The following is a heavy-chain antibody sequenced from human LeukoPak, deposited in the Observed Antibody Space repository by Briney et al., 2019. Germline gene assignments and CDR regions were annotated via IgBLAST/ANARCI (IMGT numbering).Heavy chain of an antibody. CDR1: GFTFSDYY. V-gene: IGHV3-11*01. J-gene: IGHJ5*02. CDR2: IDSSGNVI. D-gene: IGHD6-13*01. CDR3: AKGAHSSSWHWFDP. Sequence: GGSLRLSCAASGFTFSDYYMTWIRQAPGKGLEWLSYIDSSGNVIYYADSVKGRFTISRDNAKNSVFLQMNSLRAEDTAVYYCAKGAHSSSWHWFDPWGQGTLVTVSS.